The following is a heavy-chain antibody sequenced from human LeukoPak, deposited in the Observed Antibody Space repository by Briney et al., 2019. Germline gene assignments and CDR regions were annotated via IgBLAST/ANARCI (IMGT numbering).Heavy chain of an antibody. CDR1: GGTFSSYA. V-gene: IGHV1-69*05. Sequence: SVKVSCKASGGTFSSYAISWVRQAPGQGLEWMGGIIPIFGTANYAQKFQGRVTITTDESTSTAYMELSSLRSEDTAVYYCARALRAAASIFDYWGQGTLVTVSS. D-gene: IGHD6-13*01. J-gene: IGHJ4*02. CDR3: ARALRAAASIFDY. CDR2: IIPIFGTA.